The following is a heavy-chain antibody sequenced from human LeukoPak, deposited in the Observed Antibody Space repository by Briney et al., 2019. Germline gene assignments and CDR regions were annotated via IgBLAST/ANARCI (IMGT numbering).Heavy chain of an antibody. Sequence: GGSLRLSCAASGFTFSSYNMIWVRQAPGKGLEWVSSISSSATYIYYTDSLKGRFTISRDNAKNSLYLQMNSLRAEDTAVYYCAKDRSGAAAGKTGTSWFDPWGQGTLVTVSS. CDR3: AKDRSGAAAGKTGTSWFDP. CDR1: GFTFSSYN. J-gene: IGHJ5*02. D-gene: IGHD6-13*01. V-gene: IGHV3-21*04. CDR2: ISSSATYI.